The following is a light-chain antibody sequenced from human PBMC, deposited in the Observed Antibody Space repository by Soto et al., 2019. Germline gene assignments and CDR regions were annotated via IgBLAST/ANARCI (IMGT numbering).Light chain of an antibody. CDR1: QSVSSGY. V-gene: IGKV3-20*01. J-gene: IGKJ4*01. Sequence: DIVLTQSPGTLSLSPGERATLSCRASQSVSSGYLAWYQQKPGQAPRLLIYAAASRAPGIPDRFSGSGSGTDFSLTITRLEPEDFAVYYCQQYGTSVGGTFGGGTKVEIK. CDR3: QQYGTSVGGT. CDR2: AAA.